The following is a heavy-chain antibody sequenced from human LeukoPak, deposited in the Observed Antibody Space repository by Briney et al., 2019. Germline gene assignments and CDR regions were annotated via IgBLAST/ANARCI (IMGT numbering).Heavy chain of an antibody. CDR3: AKGVWNCGGDCYSTFDY. CDR2: MGGSGDNT. Sequence: GGSLRLSCAASGFTFTNYAMSWVRQAPGKGLEWVSVMGGSGDNTYYADSVKGRFTISRENSKNTLNLQMNSLRAEDTAVYYCAKGVWNCGGDCYSTFDYWGQGTLVTVSS. V-gene: IGHV3-23*01. CDR1: GFTFTNYA. J-gene: IGHJ4*02. D-gene: IGHD2-21*02.